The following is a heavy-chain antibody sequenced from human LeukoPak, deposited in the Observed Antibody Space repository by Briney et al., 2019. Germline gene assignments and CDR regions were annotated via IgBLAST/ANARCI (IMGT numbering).Heavy chain of an antibody. J-gene: IGHJ5*02. Sequence: SETLSLTCTVSGGSISSYYWSWIRQPPGKGLEWIGYIYYSGSTNYNPSPKSRVTISVDTSKNQFSLKLSSVTAADTAVYYCARQVVVPAAISWFDPWGQGTLVTVSS. CDR2: IYYSGST. D-gene: IGHD2-2*01. V-gene: IGHV4-59*08. CDR3: ARQVVVPAAISWFDP. CDR1: GGSISSYY.